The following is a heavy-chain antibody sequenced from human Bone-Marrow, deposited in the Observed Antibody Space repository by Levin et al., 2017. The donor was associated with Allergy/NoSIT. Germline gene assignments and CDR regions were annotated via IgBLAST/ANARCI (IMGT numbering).Heavy chain of an antibody. D-gene: IGHD6-6*01. J-gene: IGHJ6*03. CDR2: IKSKTDGGTT. CDR1: GFTFSNAW. Sequence: KTGGSLRLSCAASGFTFSNAWMSWVRQAPGKGLEWVGRIKSKTDGGTTDYAAPVKGRFTISRDDSKNTLYLQMNSLKTEDTAVYYCTTALIAARWEYYYYMDVWGKGTTVTVSS. V-gene: IGHV3-15*01. CDR3: TTALIAARWEYYYYMDV.